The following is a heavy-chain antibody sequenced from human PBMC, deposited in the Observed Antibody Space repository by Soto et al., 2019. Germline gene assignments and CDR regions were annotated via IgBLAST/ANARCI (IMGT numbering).Heavy chain of an antibody. V-gene: IGHV1-69*13. CDR3: ARGYYYDSSGYPKFDP. Sequence: SVKVSCKASGGTFSSYAISWVRQAPGQGLEWMGGIIPIFGTANYAQKFQGRVTITADESTSTAYMELSSLRSEDTAVYYCARGYYYDSSGYPKFDPWGQGTLVTVSS. D-gene: IGHD3-22*01. CDR2: IIPIFGTA. J-gene: IGHJ5*02. CDR1: GGTFSSYA.